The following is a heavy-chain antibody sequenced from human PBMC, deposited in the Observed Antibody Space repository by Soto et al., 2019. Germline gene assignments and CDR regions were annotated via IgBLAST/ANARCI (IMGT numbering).Heavy chain of an antibody. CDR1: GYTFTSYD. CDR3: ARGPYYDSSGYYYYYYGMDV. CDR2: MNPNSGNT. D-gene: IGHD3-22*01. Sequence: SVKVSCKASGYTFTSYDINWVRQATGQGLEWMGWMNPNSGNTGYAQKFQGRVTMTRNTSISTAYMELSSLRSEDTAVYYCARGPYYDSSGYYYYYYGMDVWGQGTTVTVSS. V-gene: IGHV1-8*01. J-gene: IGHJ6*02.